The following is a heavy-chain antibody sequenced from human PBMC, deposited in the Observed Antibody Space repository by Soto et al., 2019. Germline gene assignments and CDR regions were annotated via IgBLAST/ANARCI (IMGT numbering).Heavy chain of an antibody. Sequence: HVQLVQSGAEVQKPGSSVKVSCKISGGTFRRYSISWVRQAPGQGLEWMGGIVPIFGTRNYAQKFQDRVTITTDESATTAHMELSNLRAEDTAVYYCARPYEGGYASNHHYYSALDVWGQGTAVTVSS. J-gene: IGHJ6*02. V-gene: IGHV1-69*01. CDR3: ARPYEGGYASNHHYYSALDV. CDR1: GGTFRRYS. D-gene: IGHD3-16*01. CDR2: IVPIFGTR.